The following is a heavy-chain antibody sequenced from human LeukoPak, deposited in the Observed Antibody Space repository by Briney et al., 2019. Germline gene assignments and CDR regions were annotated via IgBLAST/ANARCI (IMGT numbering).Heavy chain of an antibody. V-gene: IGHV1-2*02. CDR3: ARVCGSSTSCPFDY. D-gene: IGHD2-2*01. CDR1: GYTFTGYY. J-gene: IGHJ4*02. CDR2: INPNSGGT. Sequence: GASVKVSCKASGYTFTGYYMHWVRQAPGQGLEWMGWINPNSGGTNYAQKFQGRVTMTRDTSISTAYMELSRLRSDDTAVYYCARVCGSSTSCPFDYWGQGTPVTVSS.